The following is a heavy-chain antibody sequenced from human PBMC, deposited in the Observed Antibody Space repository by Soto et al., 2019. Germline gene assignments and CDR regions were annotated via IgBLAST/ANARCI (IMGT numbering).Heavy chain of an antibody. V-gene: IGHV3-33*01. CDR2: IWYDGSNM. CDR3: ARGVACYRESDY. D-gene: IGHD2-15*01. Sequence: QVQLVESGGGLIQHGTSLRLSCAASGFTFSSYGMHWVRHAPGKGLEWVAIIWYDGSNMYYADSVKGRFTISRDNSRNTLYLQMNSLRVEDTAVYYCARGVACYRESDYWGQGTLVTVSS. J-gene: IGHJ4*02. CDR1: GFTFSSYG.